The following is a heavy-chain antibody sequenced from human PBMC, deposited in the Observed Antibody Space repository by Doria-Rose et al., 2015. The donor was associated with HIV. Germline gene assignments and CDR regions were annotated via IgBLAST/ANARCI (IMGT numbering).Heavy chain of an antibody. CDR3: ARIKSSRWYHKYYFDF. Sequence: ITLKESGPVLVKPTETLTPTCTVSGVSLSSPGMGVSWIRQPPGKALEWLANIFSDDERSYNASLKSRLTISRSTSKSQVVLTMTDMDPVDTATYYCARIKSSRWYHKYYFDFWGQGTLVIVSA. D-gene: IGHD6-13*01. J-gene: IGHJ4*02. CDR1: GVSLSSPGMG. V-gene: IGHV2-26*01. CDR2: IFSDDER.